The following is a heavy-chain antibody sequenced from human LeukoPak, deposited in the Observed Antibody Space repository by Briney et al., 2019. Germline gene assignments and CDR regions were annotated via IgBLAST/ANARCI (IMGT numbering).Heavy chain of an antibody. D-gene: IGHD5-18*01. J-gene: IGHJ3*02. V-gene: IGHV3-21*01. CDR3: ARDHVDTAMVTDAFDI. CDR1: GFTFNSYS. Sequence: GGSLRLSCAASGFTFNSYSMNWVRQAPGKGLEWVSSISSSSLSYIYYADSVEGRFTISRDNAKNSLYLQMNSLRAEDTAVYYCARDHVDTAMVTDAFDIWGQGTMVTVSS. CDR2: ISSSSLSYI.